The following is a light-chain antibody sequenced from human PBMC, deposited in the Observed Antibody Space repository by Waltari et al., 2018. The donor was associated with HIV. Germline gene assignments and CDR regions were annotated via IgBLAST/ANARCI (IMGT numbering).Light chain of an antibody. CDR2: KDN. CDR3: YSAADSDEV. CDR1: VLARKY. Sequence: SFELTQPSSVSVSPGQTARITCSGDVLARKYARWFQKKPGQAPLLLIYKDNERPSGIPERFTGSSSGTTVTLTISGAQVEDEADYYVYSAADSDEVFGGGTKLTVL. J-gene: IGLJ3*02. V-gene: IGLV3-27*01.